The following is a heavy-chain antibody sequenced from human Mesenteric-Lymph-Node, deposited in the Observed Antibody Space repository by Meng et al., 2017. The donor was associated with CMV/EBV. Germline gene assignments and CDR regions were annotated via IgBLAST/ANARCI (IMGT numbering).Heavy chain of an antibody. D-gene: IGHD2-2*01. Sequence: GESLKISCAASVFTFSDYGMHWVRQAPGKGLEWVAFIRYDGSNKYYADSVKGRFTISRDNSKNTLSLQMNSLRAEDTAVFYCAKDWGGYCTSTSCTSPGMDVWGQGTTVTVSS. CDR2: IRYDGSNK. J-gene: IGHJ6*02. CDR1: VFTFSDYG. CDR3: AKDWGGYCTSTSCTSPGMDV. V-gene: IGHV3-30*02.